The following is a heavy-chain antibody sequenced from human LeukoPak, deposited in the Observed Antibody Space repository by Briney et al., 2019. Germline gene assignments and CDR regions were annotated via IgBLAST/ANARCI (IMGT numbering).Heavy chain of an antibody. CDR3: ARDLSLGVVTTYGMDV. V-gene: IGHV4-30-4*01. CDR2: IYYSGST. Sequence: PSETLSLTCTVSGGSISSGDYYWSWIRQPPGKGLEWIGYIYYSGSTYYNPSLKSRVTISVDTSKNQFSLKLSSVTAADTAVYYCARDLSLGVVTTYGMDVWGQGTTVTVSS. CDR1: GGSISSGDYY. J-gene: IGHJ6*02. D-gene: IGHD3-3*01.